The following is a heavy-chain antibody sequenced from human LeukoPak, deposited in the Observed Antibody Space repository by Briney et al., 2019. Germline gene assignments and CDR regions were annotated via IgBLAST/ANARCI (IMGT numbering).Heavy chain of an antibody. CDR1: GGSISSYY. Sequence: PSETLSLTCTVSGGSISSYYWSWIRQPPGKGLEWIGYVYYSGSTNYNPSLKSRVTISVDTSKNQFSLKLSSVTAADTAVYYCASNYYGSGSLDYWGQGNLVTVSS. CDR3: ASNYYGSGSLDY. V-gene: IGHV4-59*08. J-gene: IGHJ4*02. D-gene: IGHD3-10*01. CDR2: VYYSGST.